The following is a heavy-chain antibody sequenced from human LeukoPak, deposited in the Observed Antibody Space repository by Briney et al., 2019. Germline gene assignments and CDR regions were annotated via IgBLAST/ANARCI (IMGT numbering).Heavy chain of an antibody. J-gene: IGHJ6*03. V-gene: IGHV1-46*01. Sequence: GASVKVSCKASGYTFTGYYMHWVRQAPGQGLEWMGIINPSGGSTSYAQKFQGRVTMTRDMSTSTVYMELSSLRSEDTAVYYCARAREDSSSWLGSYYYYMDVWGKGTTVTVSS. CDR3: ARAREDSSSWLGSYYYYMDV. CDR2: INPSGGST. CDR1: GYTFTGYY. D-gene: IGHD6-13*01.